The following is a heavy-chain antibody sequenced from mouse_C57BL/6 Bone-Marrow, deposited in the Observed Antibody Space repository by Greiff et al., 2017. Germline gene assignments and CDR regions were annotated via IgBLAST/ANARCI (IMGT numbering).Heavy chain of an antibody. CDR3: ARFGYSWYFDV. V-gene: IGHV1-64*01. D-gene: IGHD2-3*01. CDR1: GYTFTSYW. Sequence: QVQLQQPGAELVKPGASVKLSCKASGYTFTSYWMHWVKQRPGQGLEWIGMIHPNSGSTNYNEKFKSKATLAVDKSSSTAYMQLSSLPPEDSAVYYCARFGYSWYFDVWGTGTTVTVSS. CDR2: IHPNSGST. J-gene: IGHJ1*03.